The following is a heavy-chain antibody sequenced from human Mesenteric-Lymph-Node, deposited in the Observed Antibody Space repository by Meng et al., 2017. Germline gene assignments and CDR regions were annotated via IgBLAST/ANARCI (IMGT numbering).Heavy chain of an antibody. CDR2: IYSSGST. D-gene: IGHD4-17*01. Sequence: GSLRLSCTVSGGSISTYYWSWIRQPAGKGLEWIGRIYSSGSTDYNPSLKSRVTMSVDTSKNQFSLKLSSVTAADTAVYYCVRVSSDYGDYTYFDYWGQGTLVTVSS. CDR1: GGSISTYY. J-gene: IGHJ4*02. V-gene: IGHV4-4*07. CDR3: VRVSSDYGDYTYFDY.